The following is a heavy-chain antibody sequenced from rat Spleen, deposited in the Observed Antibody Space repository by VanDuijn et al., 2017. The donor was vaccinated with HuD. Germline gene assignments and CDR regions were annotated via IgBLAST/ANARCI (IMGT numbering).Heavy chain of an antibody. CDR1: GFTFSDYN. Sequence: EVQLVESGGGLVQPGRSMKLSCTASGFTFSDYNMAWVRLAPTKGLEWVATISTRGGSTYYRDSVKGRFTVSRDNAKSTLYLQMDSLRSEDTAIYYCARPTTGIPFNYWGQGVMVTVSS. J-gene: IGHJ2*01. CDR3: ARPTTGIPFNY. D-gene: IGHD1-9*01. V-gene: IGHV5-25*01. CDR2: ISTRGGST.